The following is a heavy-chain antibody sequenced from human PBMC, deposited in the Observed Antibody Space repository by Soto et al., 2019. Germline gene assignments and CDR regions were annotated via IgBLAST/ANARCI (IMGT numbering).Heavy chain of an antibody. V-gene: IGHV3-30-3*01. CDR3: ARDLFPLWFGTNQNWFDP. CDR2: ISYDGSNK. J-gene: IGHJ5*02. CDR1: EFTFSNYA. Sequence: GGSLRLSCAASEFTFSNYAMHWVRQAPGKGLEWVAVISYDGSNKYYADSVKGRFTISRDNSKNTLYLQMNSLRAEDTAVYYCARDLFPLWFGTNQNWFDPWGQGTLLTVSS. D-gene: IGHD3-10*01.